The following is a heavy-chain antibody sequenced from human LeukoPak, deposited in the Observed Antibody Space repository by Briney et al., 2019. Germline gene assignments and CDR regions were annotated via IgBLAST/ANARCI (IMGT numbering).Heavy chain of an antibody. CDR2: INAYNRKT. CDR1: GYTFSGTGW. CDR3: ARWGLVAPGTYYYYYMDV. Sequence: ASVKVSCKASGYTFSGTGWYLYWLRQAPGQGLEWMGWINAYNRKTHYAQNFQARVTMSTDSSTSTAYMELGSLRSDDTAVYYCARWGLVAPGTYYYYYMDVWGQGTMVTVSS. J-gene: IGHJ6*03. V-gene: IGHV1-18*01. D-gene: IGHD2-2*01.